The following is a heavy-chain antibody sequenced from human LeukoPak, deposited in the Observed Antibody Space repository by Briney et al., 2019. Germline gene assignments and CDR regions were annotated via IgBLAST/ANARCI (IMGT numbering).Heavy chain of an antibody. CDR3: AREYYDSNGRKHGFDI. V-gene: IGHV1-2*02. CDR1: GYSFTDFY. D-gene: IGHD3-22*01. Sequence: GASVKVSCQASGYSFTDFYLHWVRQAPGQGLEWMGWIDPHSGGTNYAQKFQDRVTMTRDTSISTAYMGLSSLRSDDTAVYYCAREYYDSNGRKHGFDIWGRGTMVAVSS. CDR2: IDPHSGGT. J-gene: IGHJ3*02.